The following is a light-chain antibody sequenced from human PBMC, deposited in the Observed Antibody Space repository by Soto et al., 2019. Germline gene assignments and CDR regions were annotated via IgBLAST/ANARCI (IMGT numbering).Light chain of an antibody. Sequence: DIQMTQSPSSLSASVGDRVTITCRASQSISTHLNWYQHKPGKAPKLLIYAASSLQSWVSSRFSGSGSGTEFTLTISSLQAEDSATYYCQKSYSPPWTFGQGTKVDIK. V-gene: IGKV1-39*01. CDR3: QKSYSPPWT. CDR2: AAS. J-gene: IGKJ1*01. CDR1: QSISTH.